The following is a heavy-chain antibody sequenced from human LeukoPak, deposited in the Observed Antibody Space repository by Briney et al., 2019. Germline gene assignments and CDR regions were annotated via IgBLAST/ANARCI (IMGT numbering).Heavy chain of an antibody. CDR2: INPFSGAT. J-gene: IGHJ5*02. D-gene: IGHD1-1*01. CDR3: ATSTVTHTRDP. Sequence: ASVRVPCKASGYTFTDFYLNWVRQAPGQGLEWMAWINPFSGATSYAEKFQGRVTMTWDTSISTAYMELLGLRSDDAAVYYCATSTVTHTRDPWGKGTLVTVSS. CDR1: GYTFTDFY. V-gene: IGHV1-2*02.